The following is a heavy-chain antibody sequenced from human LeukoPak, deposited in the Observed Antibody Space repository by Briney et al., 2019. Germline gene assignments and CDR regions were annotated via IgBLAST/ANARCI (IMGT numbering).Heavy chain of an antibody. V-gene: IGHV3-33*01. Sequence: PGGSLRLSCAASGFTFSSYGMHWVRQAPGKGLEWVAVIWYDGSNKYYADSVKGRFTISRDNSKNTLYLQMNSLRAEDTAVYYCARDSVKLVSYYFDYWGQGTLVTVSS. J-gene: IGHJ4*02. CDR1: GFTFSSYG. D-gene: IGHD6-6*01. CDR2: IWYDGSNK. CDR3: ARDSVKLVSYYFDY.